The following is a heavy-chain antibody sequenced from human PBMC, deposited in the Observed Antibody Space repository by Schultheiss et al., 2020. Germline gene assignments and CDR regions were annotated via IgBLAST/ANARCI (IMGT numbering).Heavy chain of an antibody. D-gene: IGHD1-26*01. CDR1: GFTFSDYY. Sequence: SLKISCAASGFTFSDYYMSWVRQAPGKGLEWVAVIWYDGSNKYYADSVKGRFTISRDNSKNTLYLQMNSLRAEDTAVYYCAKDNSGSYFSYWGQGTLVTVSS. J-gene: IGHJ4*02. CDR3: AKDNSGSYFSY. V-gene: IGHV3-30*18. CDR2: IWYDGSNK.